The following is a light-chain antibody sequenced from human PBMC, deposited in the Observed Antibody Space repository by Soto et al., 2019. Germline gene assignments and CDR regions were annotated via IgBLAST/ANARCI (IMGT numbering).Light chain of an antibody. CDR2: GAS. CDR3: QQYGSSPPTT. Sequence: EIVLTQSPGTLSLSPGERATLSCRASQSVSSSYLAYYQQKPGQAPRLLIYGASSRATGIPDRFSGSGSGTDFTLTISRLEPEDFAVYYCQQYGSSPPTTFGQGTKLEIK. CDR1: QSVSSSY. J-gene: IGKJ2*01. V-gene: IGKV3-20*01.